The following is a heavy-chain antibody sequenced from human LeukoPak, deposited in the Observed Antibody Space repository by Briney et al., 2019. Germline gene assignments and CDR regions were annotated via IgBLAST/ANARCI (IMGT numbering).Heavy chain of an antibody. V-gene: IGHV3-30*02. CDR2: IRYDGSNK. J-gene: IGHJ4*02. CDR1: GFTFSSYG. Sequence: GGSLRLSCAASGFTFSSYGMHWVRQAPGKGLEWVAFIRYDGSNKYYADSVKGRFTISRDNSKNTLYLQMNSLRAEDTAVYYCAKDLTGYYYDSSGTRWGQGTLVTVSS. D-gene: IGHD3-22*01. CDR3: AKDLTGYYYDSSGTR.